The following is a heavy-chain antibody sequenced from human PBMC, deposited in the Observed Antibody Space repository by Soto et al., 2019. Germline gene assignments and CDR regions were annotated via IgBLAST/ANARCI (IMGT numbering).Heavy chain of an antibody. V-gene: IGHV3-21*01. Sequence: GGSLRLSCAASGFTFSSYSMNWVRQAPGKGLEWVSSISSSSSYIYYADSVKGRFTISRDNAKNSLYLQMNSLRAEDTAVYYCARGNYDLWSGPHTHYYYYGLDVWGQGPTVTVSS. D-gene: IGHD3-3*01. CDR3: ARGNYDLWSGPHTHYYYYGLDV. CDR1: GFTFSSYS. CDR2: ISSSSSYI. J-gene: IGHJ6*02.